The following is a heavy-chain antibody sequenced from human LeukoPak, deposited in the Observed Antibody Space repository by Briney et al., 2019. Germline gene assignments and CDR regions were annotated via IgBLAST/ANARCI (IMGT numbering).Heavy chain of an antibody. J-gene: IGHJ4*02. V-gene: IGHV4-59*01. CDR3: ARVSPGHGGDYFDY. D-gene: IGHD3-10*01. CDR2: IYYSGST. Sequence: SETLSLTCTVSGGSISSYYWSWIRQPPGKGLEWIGYIYYSGSTNYNPSLKSRVTISVDTSKNQFSLKLGSVTAADTAVYYCARVSPGHGGDYFDYWGQGTLVTVSS. CDR1: GGSISSYY.